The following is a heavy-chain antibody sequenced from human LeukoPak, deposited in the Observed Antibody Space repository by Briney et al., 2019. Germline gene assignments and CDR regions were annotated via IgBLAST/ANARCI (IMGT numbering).Heavy chain of an antibody. Sequence: PGGSLRLSYAASGFTFSSYAMNWVRQAPGKGLEWVSAISHSGASTFYADSVKGRFTISRDNSNTTLYLQITSLRAEDTAVCYCAKSVAPYCSGGSCFDAFDNWNQGTMVTVYS. V-gene: IGHV3-23*01. CDR3: AKSVAPYCSGGSCFDAFDN. J-gene: IGHJ3*02. CDR1: GFTFSSYA. D-gene: IGHD2-15*01. CDR2: ISHSGAST.